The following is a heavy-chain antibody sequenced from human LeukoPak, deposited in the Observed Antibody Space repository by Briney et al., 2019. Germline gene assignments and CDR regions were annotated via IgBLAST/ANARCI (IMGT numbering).Heavy chain of an antibody. V-gene: IGHV4-30-4*08. CDR2: IYYSGST. D-gene: IGHD2-2*01. Sequence: SQTLSLTCTVSGGSISSGDYYWSWIRQPPGKGLEWIGYIYYSGSTYYNPSLKSRVTISVDTPKNQFSLKLSSVTAADTAVYYCARVGGRDIVVVPAAADYYMDVWGKGTTVTVSS. J-gene: IGHJ6*03. CDR1: GGSISSGDYY. CDR3: ARVGGRDIVVVPAAADYYMDV.